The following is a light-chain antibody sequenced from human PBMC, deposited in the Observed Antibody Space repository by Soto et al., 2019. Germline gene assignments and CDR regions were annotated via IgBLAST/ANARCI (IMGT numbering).Light chain of an antibody. CDR1: QSVSSSY. CDR3: LQYDTPPFT. V-gene: IGKV3-20*01. CDR2: GAS. J-gene: IGKJ3*01. Sequence: EIVFTQFSGTLSLSPGERATLSCKASQSVSSSYLAWYQQKPGQAPRLLIYGASSRATGIPDRFSGSGSGTDFTLTISRLEPEDFAVYYCLQYDTPPFTFGPGTKVDIK.